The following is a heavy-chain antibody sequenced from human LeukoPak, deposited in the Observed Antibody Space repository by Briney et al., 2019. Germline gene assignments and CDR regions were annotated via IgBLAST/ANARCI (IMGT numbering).Heavy chain of an antibody. V-gene: IGHV3-43*01. D-gene: IGHD3-22*01. CDR1: GFTFGDYS. CDR2: INWAGSST. J-gene: IGHJ5*01. CDR3: AKGDKYDTSGYLPGDS. Sequence: PGGSLRPSCAASGFTFGDYSMHWVRQAPGKGLEWVSLINWAGSSTHYTDSVKGRFTISRDNSKNSLYLQMNSLRTEDTAFYYCAKGDKYDTSGYLPGDSWGQGTLVTVSS.